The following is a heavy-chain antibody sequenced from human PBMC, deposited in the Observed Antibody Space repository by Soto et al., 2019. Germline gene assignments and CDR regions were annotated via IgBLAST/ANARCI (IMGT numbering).Heavy chain of an antibody. CDR3: ASQYSSGWYGRYYYYGMDG. D-gene: IGHD6-19*01. J-gene: IGHJ6*02. V-gene: IGHV4-34*01. CDR1: GGSFSGYY. Sequence: SETLSLSCAVYGGSFSGYYWSWIRQPPGKGLEWIGEINHSGSTNYNPSLKSRVTISVDTSKNQFSLKLSSVTAADTAVYYCASQYSSGWYGRYYYYGMDGWGQGNTVTVSS. CDR2: INHSGST.